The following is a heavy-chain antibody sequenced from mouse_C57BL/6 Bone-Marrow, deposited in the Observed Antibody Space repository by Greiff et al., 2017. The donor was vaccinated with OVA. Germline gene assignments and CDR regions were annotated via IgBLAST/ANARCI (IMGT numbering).Heavy chain of an antibody. J-gene: IGHJ4*01. D-gene: IGHD1-1*02. CDR1: GYTFTSYW. Sequence: VQLQQPGAELVKPGASVKLSCKASGYTFTSYWMQRVKQRPGQGLEWIGEIDPSHSYTNYNQKFKGKATWTVDTSSSKAYMQISSLTAEDSAVYSCANGGLGNRYAMDYWGHGTAVTVAS. V-gene: IGHV1-50*01. CDR3: ANGGLGNRYAMDY. CDR2: IDPSHSYT.